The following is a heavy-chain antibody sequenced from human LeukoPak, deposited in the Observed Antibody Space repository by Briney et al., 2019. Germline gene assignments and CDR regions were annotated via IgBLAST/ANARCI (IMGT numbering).Heavy chain of an antibody. CDR3: ARDTRRDGYNLPY. D-gene: IGHD5-24*01. CDR1: GYTFTGYY. CDR2: INPNSGGT. V-gene: IGHV1-2*02. Sequence: GASVKVSCKASGYTFTGYYMHWVRQAPGQGLEWMGWINPNSGGTNYAQKLQGRVTMTTDTSTSTAYMELRSLRSDDTAVYYCARDTRRDGYNLPYWGQGTLVTVSS. J-gene: IGHJ4*02.